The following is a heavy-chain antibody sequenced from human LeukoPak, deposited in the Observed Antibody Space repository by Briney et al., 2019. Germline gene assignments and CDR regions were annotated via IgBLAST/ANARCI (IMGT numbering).Heavy chain of an antibody. CDR2: MNPNSGNT. D-gene: IGHD5-12*01. CDR1: GYTFTSYD. Sequence: ASVKVSCTASGYTFTSYDINWVRQATGQGHEWMGWMNPNSGNTGYAQKFRGRVTMTRNTSISTAYMELSSLRSEDTAVYYCARAATQSGYDLGFDYWGQGTLVTVSS. J-gene: IGHJ4*02. CDR3: ARAATQSGYDLGFDY. V-gene: IGHV1-8*01.